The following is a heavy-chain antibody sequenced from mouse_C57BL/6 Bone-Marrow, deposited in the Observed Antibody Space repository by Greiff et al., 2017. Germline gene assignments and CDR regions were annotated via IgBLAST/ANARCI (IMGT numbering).Heavy chain of an antibody. CDR1: GFTFSSYA. Sequence: EVQRVESGGGLVKPGGSLQLSCAASGFTFSSYAMSWVRQTPEKRLEWVATISDGGSYTYYPDNVNGRFPISRDNAKNNLYLQMSHLKSEDTAMYYCARGRILWFAYWGQGTLVTVSA. CDR3: ARGRILWFAY. V-gene: IGHV5-4*01. J-gene: IGHJ3*01. CDR2: ISDGGSYT.